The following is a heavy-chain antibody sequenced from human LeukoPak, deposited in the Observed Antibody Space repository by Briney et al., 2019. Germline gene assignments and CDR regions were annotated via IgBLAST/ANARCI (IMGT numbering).Heavy chain of an antibody. J-gene: IGHJ4*02. Sequence: GGSLRLSCAASGFTLSSYAMSWVRQAPGKGLEWVSLISGNAGSTHYADSVKGRFTISRDITKNTLYPQMNSLRAEDTATYYCAKDGLQSSEWSPPLNCWGQGILVIVSS. D-gene: IGHD3-3*01. V-gene: IGHV3-23*01. CDR3: AKDGLQSSEWSPPLNC. CDR1: GFTLSSYA. CDR2: ISGNAGST.